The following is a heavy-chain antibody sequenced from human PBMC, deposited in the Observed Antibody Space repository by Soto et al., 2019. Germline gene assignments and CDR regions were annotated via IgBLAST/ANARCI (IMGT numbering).Heavy chain of an antibody. CDR2: IWYDGSKE. CDR3: VRCPTFDYFDY. CDR1: GFTFSTYG. Sequence: GGSLRLSCAASGFTFSTYGMHWVRQAPGKGLEWVAVIWYDGSKEYYADSVEGRFTISRANYKGILYLQMNSLRVDDTAVYYCVRCPTFDYFDYWGQGTLVTVSS. V-gene: IGHV3-33*01. J-gene: IGHJ4*02. D-gene: IGHD3-3*02.